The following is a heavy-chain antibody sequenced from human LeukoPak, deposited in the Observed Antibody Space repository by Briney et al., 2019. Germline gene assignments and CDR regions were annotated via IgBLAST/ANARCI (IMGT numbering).Heavy chain of an antibody. V-gene: IGHV4-59*01. D-gene: IGHD3-3*01. CDR1: GGSISSYY. J-gene: IGHJ5*02. Sequence: SETLSLTCTVSGGSISSYYWSWIRQPPGKGLEWIGYIYYSGSTNYNPSLKSRVIISVDTSKNQFSLKLSSVTAADTAVYYCARRDRFLEWAISPWGQGTLVTVSS. CDR3: ARRDRFLEWAISP. CDR2: IYYSGST.